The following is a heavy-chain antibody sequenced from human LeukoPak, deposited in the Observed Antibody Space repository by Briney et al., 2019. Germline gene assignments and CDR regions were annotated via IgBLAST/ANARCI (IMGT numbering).Heavy chain of an antibody. D-gene: IGHD6-13*01. CDR3: ARSYSSSDHYYYYGMDV. CDR2: INYIRTT. V-gene: IGHV4-59*08. CDR1: GGSISSYY. Sequence: SETLSLTCTASGGSISSYYWNWIRQPPGKGLEWIGYINYIRTTDYNPSLKSRVTISLDTSKNRFSLKLSSVTAADTAMYYCARSYSSSDHYYYYGMDVWGQGTTVTVSS. J-gene: IGHJ6*02.